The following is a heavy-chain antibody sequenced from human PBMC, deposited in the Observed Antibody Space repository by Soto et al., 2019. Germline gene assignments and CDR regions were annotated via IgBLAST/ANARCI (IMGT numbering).Heavy chain of an antibody. D-gene: IGHD5-12*01. CDR1: GGSISSSRYY. V-gene: IGHV4-39*01. J-gene: IGHJ4*02. Sequence: QLQLQESGPGLVKPSETLSLTCSVSGGSISSSRYYWGWIRQPPGKGLEWIANIYYGGSTYYNPSLKSRVTISVDTSTNQFSLKLSSVTAADTAVYYCSRHVVDVMATITSFDSWGQGTLVTVSS. CDR3: SRHVVDVMATITSFDS. CDR2: IYYGGST.